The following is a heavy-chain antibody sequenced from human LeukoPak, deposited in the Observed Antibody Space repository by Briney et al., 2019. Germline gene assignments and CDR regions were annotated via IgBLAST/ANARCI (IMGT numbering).Heavy chain of an antibody. CDR1: GGTFSSYA. Sequence: SVKVSCKASGGTFSSYAISWVRQAPGQGLEWMGRIIPIFGTANYAQKFQGRVTITTDESTSTAYMELSSLRSEDTAGYYCAYSTRDSSGWYAFDYWGQGTLVTVSS. CDR3: AYSTRDSSGWYAFDY. V-gene: IGHV1-69*05. CDR2: IIPIFGTA. J-gene: IGHJ4*02. D-gene: IGHD6-19*01.